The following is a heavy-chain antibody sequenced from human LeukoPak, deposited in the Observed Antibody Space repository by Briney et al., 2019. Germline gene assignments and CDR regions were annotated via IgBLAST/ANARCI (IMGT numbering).Heavy chain of an antibody. Sequence: GGSLRLSCAASGFTFSSYAMSWVRQAPGKGLEWVSAISGSGGSAYYEDSVKGRFTISRGKSKNTLYLQMNSLRAEDTAVYYCAKLYCSSTSCSYDYWGQGTLVTVSS. CDR2: ISGSGGSA. D-gene: IGHD2-2*01. J-gene: IGHJ4*02. CDR1: GFTFSSYA. CDR3: AKLYCSSTSCSYDY. V-gene: IGHV3-23*01.